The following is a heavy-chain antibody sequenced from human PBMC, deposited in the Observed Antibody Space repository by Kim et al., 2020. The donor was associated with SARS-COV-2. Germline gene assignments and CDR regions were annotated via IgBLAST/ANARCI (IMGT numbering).Heavy chain of an antibody. Sequence: YAASVKGRFTISSDNSKNTLYLQMNSLRAEDTAVYYCAKVSLSSSAYFDYWGQGTLVTVSS. J-gene: IGHJ4*02. D-gene: IGHD6-6*01. CDR3: AKVSLSSSAYFDY. V-gene: IGHV3-23*01.